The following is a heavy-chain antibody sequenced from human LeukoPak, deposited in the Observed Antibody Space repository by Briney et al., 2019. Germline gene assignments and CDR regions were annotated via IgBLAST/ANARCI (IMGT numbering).Heavy chain of an antibody. D-gene: IGHD2-15*01. V-gene: IGHV4-39*01. CDR1: GGSISSSSYY. CDR3: ASYVVVVAATGY. J-gene: IGHJ4*02. CDR2: IYYSGNT. Sequence: SETLSLTCTVSGGSISSSSYYWGWIRQPPGKGLEWIGSIYYSGNTYYKPSLKSRVTISVDTSKNQFSLKLSSVTAADTAVYYCASYVVVVAATGYWGQGTLVTVSS.